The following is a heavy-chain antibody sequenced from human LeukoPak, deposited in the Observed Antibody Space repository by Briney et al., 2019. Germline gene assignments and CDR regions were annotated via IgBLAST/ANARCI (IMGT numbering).Heavy chain of an antibody. V-gene: IGHV1-18*01. D-gene: IGHD3-9*01. J-gene: IGHJ6*02. CDR2: ISAYNGNT. Sequence: GASVKVSCKASGYTFTSYGISWVGQAPGQGVEWMGWISAYNGNTHYAQKLQGKLTMTTDTSTSTAYMELRSLRSDDTAVYYCCCYDILTGWPPTVWGQGTTVTVSS. CDR1: GYTFTSYG. CDR3: CCYDILTGWPPTV.